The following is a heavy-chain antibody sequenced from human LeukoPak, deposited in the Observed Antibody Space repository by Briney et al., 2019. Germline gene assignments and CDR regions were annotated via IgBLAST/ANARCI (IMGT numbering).Heavy chain of an antibody. J-gene: IGHJ4*02. V-gene: IGHV3-23*01. CDR2: FSGSGGST. CDR3: AKEGVGWYDSW. Sequence: PGGSLRLSCAASGFTFSSYAMSWVRQAPGKGLECISGFSGSGGSTYYADSVKGRFTISRDNSKKTLYMQMNSLRAEDTAVYYCAKEGVGWYDSWGGQGTLVTVSS. D-gene: IGHD6-19*01. CDR1: GFTFSSYA.